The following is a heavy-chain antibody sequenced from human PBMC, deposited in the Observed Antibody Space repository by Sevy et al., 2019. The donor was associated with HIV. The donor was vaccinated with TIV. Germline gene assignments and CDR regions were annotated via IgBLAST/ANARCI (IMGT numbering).Heavy chain of an antibody. J-gene: IGHJ6*02. CDR1: GFAFSDYA. CDR2: ISYAGDNK. V-gene: IGHV3-30*18. Sequence: GGSLSLSCAASGFAFSDYAMHWVRQAPGKGLEWVGAISYAGDNKYFADSVKGRFTVSKDNSKNTLYLEMNSLRAEDTAVYYCAKAHADCSGGTCYTAHYYYDMDVWGRGATVTVSS. D-gene: IGHD2-15*01. CDR3: AKAHADCSGGTCYTAHYYYDMDV.